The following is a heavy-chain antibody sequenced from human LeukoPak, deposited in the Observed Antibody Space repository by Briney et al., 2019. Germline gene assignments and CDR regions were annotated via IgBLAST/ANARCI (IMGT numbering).Heavy chain of an antibody. CDR3: ARGLFGVLIHSNWFDP. CDR2: IYHSGST. V-gene: IGHV4-38-2*01. Sequence: SETLSLTCAVSGYSISSGYYWGCIRPPPGKGLEWIGSIYHSGSTYYNPSLKSRVTISVDTSKNQFSLKLSSVTAADTAVYYCARGLFGVLIHSNWFDPWGQGTLVTVSS. CDR1: GYSISSGYY. J-gene: IGHJ5*02. D-gene: IGHD3-3*01.